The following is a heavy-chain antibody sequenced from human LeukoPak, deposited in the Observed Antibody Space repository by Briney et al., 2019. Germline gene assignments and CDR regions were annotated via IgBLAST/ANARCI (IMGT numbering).Heavy chain of an antibody. Sequence: PGGSLRLSCAASGFTFSSYAMSLVRQAPGKGLEWVSAISGSGGSTYYADSVKGRFTISRDNSKNTLYLQMNSLRAEDTAVYYCAGYYTVTYGMDVWGQGTTVTVSS. CDR3: AGYYTVTYGMDV. V-gene: IGHV3-23*01. CDR2: ISGSGGST. D-gene: IGHD4-17*01. CDR1: GFTFSSYA. J-gene: IGHJ6*02.